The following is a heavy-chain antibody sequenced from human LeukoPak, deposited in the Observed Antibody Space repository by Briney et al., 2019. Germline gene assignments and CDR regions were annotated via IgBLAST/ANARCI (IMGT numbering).Heavy chain of an antibody. V-gene: IGHV1-2*02. CDR1: GYTFSGYY. CDR3: ARPLRVTMIRGAAFRASSDFDP. J-gene: IGHJ5*02. Sequence: ASVKVSCKASGYTFSGYYIHWVRQVSGQGLEWMGWINPNTGGTKYAQRFQDRVTMTRDTSISTAYMEVSRLRYDDTAVYYCARPLRVTMIRGAAFRASSDFDPWGQGTLVTVSS. CDR2: INPNTGGT. D-gene: IGHD3-10*01.